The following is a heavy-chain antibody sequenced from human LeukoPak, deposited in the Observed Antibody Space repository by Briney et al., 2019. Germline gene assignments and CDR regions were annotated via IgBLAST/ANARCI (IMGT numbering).Heavy chain of an antibody. Sequence: ASVKVSCKASGYTFTDYNMHWVRQAPGQGLEWMGWINPYSGGTNYAQKFQARVTMTRDTSISTAYMEMSRLESEDTAVYYCARGGCSSTSCYAYDYWGQGTLVTVSS. V-gene: IGHV1-2*02. CDR3: ARGGCSSTSCYAYDY. D-gene: IGHD2-2*01. CDR2: INPYSGGT. CDR1: GYTFTDYN. J-gene: IGHJ4*02.